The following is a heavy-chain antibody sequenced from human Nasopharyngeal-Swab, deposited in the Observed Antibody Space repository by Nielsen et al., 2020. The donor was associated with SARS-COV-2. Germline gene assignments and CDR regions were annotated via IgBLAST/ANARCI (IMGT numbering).Heavy chain of an antibody. D-gene: IGHD6-13*01. CDR1: EFTFSSYS. V-gene: IGHV3-48*04. Sequence: GGSLRLSCAAFEFTFSSYSMNWVRQAPGKGLEWISYISTTGFTTFYADSVTGRFTISRDDAKNSVYLQMNSLRADDTAVYYCARDDGDVPGITGSGPPGGYWGQGTLVTVSS. CDR2: ISTTGFTT. CDR3: ARDDGDVPGITGSGPPGGY. J-gene: IGHJ4*02.